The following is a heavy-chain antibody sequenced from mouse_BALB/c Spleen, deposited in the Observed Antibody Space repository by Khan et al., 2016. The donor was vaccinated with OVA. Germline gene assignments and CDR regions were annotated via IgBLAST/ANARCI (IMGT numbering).Heavy chain of an antibody. CDR1: GFSLSRYN. D-gene: IGHD2-14*01. V-gene: IGHV2-6-4*01. Sequence: QVQLKQSGPGLVAPSQSLSITCTVSGFSLSRYNIHWVRQPPGKGLEWLGMIWGGGGTDYNSTLKSRLGISKDKSKSQVFLKMNSLQTDDSAMYYCARAYYRYDGYYAMDYWGQGTSVTVSS. J-gene: IGHJ4*01. CDR3: ARAYYRYDGYYAMDY. CDR2: IWGGGGT.